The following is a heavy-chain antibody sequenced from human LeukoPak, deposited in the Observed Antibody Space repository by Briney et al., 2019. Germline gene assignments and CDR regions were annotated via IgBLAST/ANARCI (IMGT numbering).Heavy chain of an antibody. D-gene: IGHD2-2*02. CDR2: ISAYNGNT. CDR1: GYTFTSYG. CDR3: ARDRAAITSAWFDP. V-gene: IGHV1-18*01. J-gene: IGHJ5*02. Sequence: ASVKVSCKASGYTFTSYGISWVRQAPGQGLEWMGWISAYNGNTNYAQKLQGRVTMTTDTSTSTAYMELRSPRSDDTAVYYCARDRAAITSAWFDPWGQGTLVTVSS.